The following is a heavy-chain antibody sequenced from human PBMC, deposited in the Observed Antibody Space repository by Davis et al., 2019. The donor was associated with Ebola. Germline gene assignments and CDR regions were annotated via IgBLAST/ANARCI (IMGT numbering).Heavy chain of an antibody. CDR3: AKVGTGVGVGFDY. Sequence: GGSLRLSCAASDFTVATYYMSWVRQAPGKGLEWVSGISWNSGSIGYADSVKGRFTISRDNAKNSLYLQMNSLRAEDTALYYCAKVGTGVGVGFDYWGQGTLVTVSS. V-gene: IGHV3-9*01. CDR1: DFTVATYY. D-gene: IGHD3-3*01. CDR2: ISWNSGSI. J-gene: IGHJ4*02.